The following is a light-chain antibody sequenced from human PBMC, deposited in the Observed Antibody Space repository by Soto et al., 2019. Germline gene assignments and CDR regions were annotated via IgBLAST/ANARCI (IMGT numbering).Light chain of an antibody. Sequence: DIQMTQSPSTLSASVGHRVTITRRASLSFSTWLAWYQQKPGKAAKVLIYQATGLECGVPSRFIGGVSGTEFTLTISCLQPDDFENYHCQQYEIYPFTFGPGTKV. CDR2: QAT. V-gene: IGKV1-5*03. J-gene: IGKJ3*01. CDR1: LSFSTW. CDR3: QQYEIYPFT.